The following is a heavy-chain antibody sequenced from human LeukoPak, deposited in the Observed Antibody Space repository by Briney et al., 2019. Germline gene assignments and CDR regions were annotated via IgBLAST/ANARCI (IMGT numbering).Heavy chain of an antibody. V-gene: IGHV3-66*01. CDR2: TYSGGST. D-gene: IGHD6-19*01. Sequence: GGSLRLSCAASGFTVSSNYMSWVRQAPGKGLEWVSVTYSGGSTYYADSVKGRFTISRDNSKNTLYLQMNSLRAEDTAVYYCARDLAGRYYYYYGMDVWGQGTTVTVSS. J-gene: IGHJ6*02. CDR1: GFTVSSNY. CDR3: ARDLAGRYYYYYGMDV.